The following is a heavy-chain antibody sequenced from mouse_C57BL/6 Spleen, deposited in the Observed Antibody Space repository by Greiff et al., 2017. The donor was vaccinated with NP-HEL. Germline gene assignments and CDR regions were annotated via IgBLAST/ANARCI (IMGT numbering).Heavy chain of an antibody. CDR1: GFSFNTYA. CDR3: VRQEYGKQFAY. J-gene: IGHJ3*01. CDR2: IRSKSNNYAT. Sequence: EVQLVESGGGLVQPKGSLKLSCAASGFSFNTYAMNWVRQAPGKGLEWVARIRSKSNNYATYYADSVKDRFTISRDDSESMLYLQMNNLKTEDTAMYYCVRQEYGKQFAYWGKGTLVTVSA. D-gene: IGHD2-1*01. V-gene: IGHV10-1*01.